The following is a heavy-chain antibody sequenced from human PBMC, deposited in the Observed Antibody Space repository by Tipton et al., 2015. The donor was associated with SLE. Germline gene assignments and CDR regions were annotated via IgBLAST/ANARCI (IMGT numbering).Heavy chain of an antibody. CDR1: GFTFDDYA. Sequence: SLRLSCEASGFTFDDYAMHWVRQVPGKGLEWVSLISWDGDTTYYVDSVRGRFTISRDNSKNSLFLQMNSLRVEDTALYYCAKDGGPRLEWSLYYMDGWGKGTTVTASS. CDR2: ISWDGDTT. V-gene: IGHV3-43D*03. CDR3: AKDGGPRLEWSLYYMDG. J-gene: IGHJ6*03. D-gene: IGHD3-3*01.